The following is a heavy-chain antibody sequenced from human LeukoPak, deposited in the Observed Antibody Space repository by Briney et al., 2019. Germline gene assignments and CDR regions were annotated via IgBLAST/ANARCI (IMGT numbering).Heavy chain of an antibody. J-gene: IGHJ5*02. CDR1: GGSISIYY. CDR2: IYTCGST. D-gene: IGHD3-10*01. V-gene: IGHV4-4*07. CDR3: ARERLRVTMVRGKNWFDP. Sequence: SETLSLTCTVSGGSISIYYWSWIRQPAGKGLEWIGRIYTCGSTNYNPSLKSRVTMSVDMSKNQFSLKLSSVTAADTAVYYCARERLRVTMVRGKNWFDPWGQGTLVTVSS.